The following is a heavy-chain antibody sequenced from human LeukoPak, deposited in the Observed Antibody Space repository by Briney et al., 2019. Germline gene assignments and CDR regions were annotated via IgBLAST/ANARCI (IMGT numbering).Heavy chain of an antibody. V-gene: IGHV3-33*01. J-gene: IGHJ4*02. CDR3: AREWGRIAVAGGPGY. CDR1: GFTFSNYG. D-gene: IGHD6-19*01. Sequence: PGRSLRLSCAESGFTFSNYGLYWVCQAPGKGLGWLTLIWYDGHTKFYADSVKGRFTVSRDNSKNTLYLQMDNLRDEDTAVYYCAREWGRIAVAGGPGYWGQGTLVTVSS. CDR2: IWYDGHTK.